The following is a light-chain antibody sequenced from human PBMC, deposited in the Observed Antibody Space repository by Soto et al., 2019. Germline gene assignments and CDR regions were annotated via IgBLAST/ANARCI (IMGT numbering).Light chain of an antibody. CDR2: GAS. J-gene: IGKJ1*01. V-gene: IGKV3-20*01. Sequence: PGERATLSCRASRSVSSSYLAWYQQKPGQAPRLLIYGASSRATGIPDRFSGSGSGTDFTLIISRLEPEDFAVYYCQQYGSSPRTFGQGTKVEIK. CDR3: QQYGSSPRT. CDR1: RSVSSSY.